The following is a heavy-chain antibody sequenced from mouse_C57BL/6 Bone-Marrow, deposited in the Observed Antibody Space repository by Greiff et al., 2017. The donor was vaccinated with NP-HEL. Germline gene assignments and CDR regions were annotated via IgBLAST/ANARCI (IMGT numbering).Heavy chain of an antibody. V-gene: IGHV5-4*01. J-gene: IGHJ3*01. CDR2: ISDGGSYT. CDR3: ARERIYYGSSFAY. CDR1: GFTFSSYA. Sequence: EVQGVESGGGLVKPGGSLKLSCAASGFTFSSYAMSWVRQTPEKRLEWVATISDGGSYTYYPDNVKGRFTISRDNAKNNLYLQMSHLKSEDTAMYYCARERIYYGSSFAYWGQGTLVTVS. D-gene: IGHD1-1*01.